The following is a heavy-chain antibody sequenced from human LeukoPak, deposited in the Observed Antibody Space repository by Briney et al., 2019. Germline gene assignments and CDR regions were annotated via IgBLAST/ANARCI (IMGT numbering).Heavy chain of an antibody. Sequence: ASETLSLTCTVSGGSISIYYWSWIRQPPGKGLEWIGYIYYSGSTNYNPSLKSRVTISVDTSKNQFSLKLSSVTAADTAVYYCASSPEALVWGQGTLVTVSS. V-gene: IGHV4-59*01. CDR3: ASSPEALV. J-gene: IGHJ4*02. CDR2: IYYSGST. CDR1: GGSISIYY. D-gene: IGHD2-2*01.